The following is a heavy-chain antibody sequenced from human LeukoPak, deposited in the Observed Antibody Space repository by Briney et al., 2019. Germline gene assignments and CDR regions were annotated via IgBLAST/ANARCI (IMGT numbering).Heavy chain of an antibody. CDR2: INHSGST. D-gene: IGHD2/OR15-2a*01. CDR3: ARVVRSYHVFLGWFDP. V-gene: IGHV4-34*01. J-gene: IGHJ5*02. CDR1: GGSISSYY. Sequence: KPSETLSLTCTVSGGSISSYYWSWIRQPPGKGLEWIGEINHSGSTNYNPSLKSRVTISVDTSKNQFSLKLSSVTAADTAVYYCARVVRSYHVFLGWFDPWGQGTLVTVSS.